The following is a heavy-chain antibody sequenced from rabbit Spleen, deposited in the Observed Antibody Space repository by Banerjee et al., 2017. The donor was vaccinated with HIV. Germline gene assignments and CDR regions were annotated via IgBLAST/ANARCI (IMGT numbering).Heavy chain of an antibody. V-gene: IGHV1S7*01. CDR1: GLSLSSYW. CDR2: IDPVFGST. Sequence: QLVEFGGGLVQLGGSLKLPCKASGLSLSSYWMCWVRQAPGKGLEWIGYIDPVFGSTDYASWVNGRFTISSHNAQNTLYLQLNSLTAADTATYFCEREVAGKFSLWGQGTLVTVS. D-gene: IGHD4-1*01. CDR3: EREVAGKFSL. J-gene: IGHJ4*01.